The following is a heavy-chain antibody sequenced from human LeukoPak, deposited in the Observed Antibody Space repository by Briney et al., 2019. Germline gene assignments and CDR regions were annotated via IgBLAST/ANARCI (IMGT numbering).Heavy chain of an antibody. CDR1: GGTFSSYA. V-gene: IGHV1-69*04. CDR2: IIPILGIA. CDR3: ARGRIVATGYFDY. Sequence: SVKVSCKASGGTFSSYAISWVRQAPGQGLEWMGRIIPILGIANYAQKFQGRVTITADKSTSTAYMELSSLRSEDTAVYYCARGRIVATGYFDYWGQGTLVTVSS. D-gene: IGHD5-12*01. J-gene: IGHJ4*02.